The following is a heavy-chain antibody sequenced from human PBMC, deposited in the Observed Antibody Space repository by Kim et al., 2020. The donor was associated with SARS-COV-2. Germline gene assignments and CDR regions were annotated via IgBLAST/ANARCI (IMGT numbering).Heavy chain of an antibody. Sequence: ASVKVSCKASGYTFTSYDINWVRQATGQGLEWMGWMNPNSGNTGYAQKFQGRVTMTRNTSISTAYMELSSLRSEDTAVYYCARGGTFREFWSGYQNFDYWGQGTLVTVSS. V-gene: IGHV1-8*01. J-gene: IGHJ4*02. D-gene: IGHD3-3*01. CDR3: ARGGTFREFWSGYQNFDY. CDR1: GYTFTSYD. CDR2: MNPNSGNT.